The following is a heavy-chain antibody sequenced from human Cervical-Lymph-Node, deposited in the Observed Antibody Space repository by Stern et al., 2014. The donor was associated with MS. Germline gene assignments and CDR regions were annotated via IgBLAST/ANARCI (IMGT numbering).Heavy chain of an antibody. Sequence: VQLVESGAEMKKPGSSVKVSCQTSGGIFSNHAISWVRQTPGQWLDWMGEINPVFGTTNYAQKFQGRVTMTADESTGTAYMELSSLTSEDTAVYYCAREHTHYSRGYQYFDYWGQGTPVTVSS. CDR1: GGIFSNHA. CDR2: INPVFGTT. V-gene: IGHV1-69*01. CDR3: AREHTHYSRGYQYFDY. J-gene: IGHJ4*02. D-gene: IGHD4-11*01.